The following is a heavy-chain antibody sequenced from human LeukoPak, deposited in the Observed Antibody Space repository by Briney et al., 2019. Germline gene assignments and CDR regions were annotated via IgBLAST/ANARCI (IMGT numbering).Heavy chain of an antibody. V-gene: IGHV3-21*01. Sequence: GGSLRLSCAASGFTFSSYSMNWVRQAPGKGLEWVSSISSSSSYIYYADSVKGRFTISRDNAKNSLYLQINSLRAEDTAVYYCARAPSGGYSYGYDWFDPWGQGTLVTVSS. CDR1: GFTFSSYS. J-gene: IGHJ5*02. D-gene: IGHD5-18*01. CDR3: ARAPSGGYSYGYDWFDP. CDR2: ISSSSSYI.